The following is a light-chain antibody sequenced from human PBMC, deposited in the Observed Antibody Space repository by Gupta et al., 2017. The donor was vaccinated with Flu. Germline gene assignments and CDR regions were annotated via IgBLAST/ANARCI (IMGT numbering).Light chain of an antibody. J-gene: IGKJ1*01. CDR2: AAS. CDR3: QQSYSTPRT. CDR1: QSISSY. Sequence: DIQMTQSPSSLSAPVGDRVTITCRASQSISSYLNWYQQKPGKAPKLLIYAASSLQSGVPSRFSGSGSGTDFTLTISNLQPEDFATYYCQQSYSTPRTFGQGTKVEIK. V-gene: IGKV1-39*01.